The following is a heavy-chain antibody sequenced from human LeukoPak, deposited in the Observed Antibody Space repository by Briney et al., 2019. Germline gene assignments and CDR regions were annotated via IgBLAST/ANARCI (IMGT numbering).Heavy chain of an antibody. V-gene: IGHV1-2*02. Sequence: ASVKVSCRASGYTFTGYYMHWVRQAPGQGLECMGWINPNSGGTNYAQKFQGRVTMTRDMSISTAYMELSRLRSDDTAVYYCAIATGQPVVRSGYWGQGTLVTVSS. J-gene: IGHJ4*02. CDR2: INPNSGGT. CDR1: GYTFTGYY. D-gene: IGHD2-2*01. CDR3: AIATGQPVVRSGY.